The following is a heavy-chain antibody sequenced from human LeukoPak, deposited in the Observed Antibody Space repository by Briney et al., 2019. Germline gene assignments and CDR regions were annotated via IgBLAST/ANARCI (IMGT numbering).Heavy chain of an antibody. CDR1: GGSFSGYY. D-gene: IGHD4-23*01. V-gene: IGHV4-34*01. CDR3: ARAIYGGNSGFDY. Sequence: SETLSLTCAVYGGSFSGYYWSWIRQPPGKGLEWIGEINHSGSTNYNPSLKSRVTISVDTSKNQFSLKLSSVTAADTAVYYCARAIYGGNSGFDYWGQGTLVIVSS. CDR2: INHSGST. J-gene: IGHJ4*02.